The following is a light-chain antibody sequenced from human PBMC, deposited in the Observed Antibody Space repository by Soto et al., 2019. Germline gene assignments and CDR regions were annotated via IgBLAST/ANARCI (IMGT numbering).Light chain of an antibody. J-gene: IGKJ2*01. CDR2: AAS. Sequence: EIVLTQSPGTLSLSPGERATLSCRASQSISSSYLAWYQQKPGQAHRLLIYAASSRATGIPDRFSGSGSGTDFNLTISRLEPEDFAVYYCQQYGSSSYTFGQGTKLEIK. CDR1: QSISSSY. V-gene: IGKV3-20*01. CDR3: QQYGSSSYT.